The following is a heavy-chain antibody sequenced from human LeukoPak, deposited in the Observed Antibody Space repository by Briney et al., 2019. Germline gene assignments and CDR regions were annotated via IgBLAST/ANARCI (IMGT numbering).Heavy chain of an antibody. D-gene: IGHD4-17*01. V-gene: IGHV4-61*01. J-gene: IGHJ5*02. CDR2: IYYSGST. CDR1: GYSISSGYH. CDR3: ARDIAPDYGDYGYWFDP. Sequence: SETLSLTCTVSGYSISSGYHWGWIRQPPGKGLEWIGYIYYSGSTNYNPSLKSRVTISVDTSKNQFSLKLSSVTAADTAVYYCARDIAPDYGDYGYWFDPWGQGTLVTVSS.